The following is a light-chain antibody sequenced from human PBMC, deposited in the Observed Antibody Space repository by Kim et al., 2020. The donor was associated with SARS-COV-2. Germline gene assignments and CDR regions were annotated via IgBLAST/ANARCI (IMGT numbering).Light chain of an antibody. Sequence: EIVLTQSPGTRSLSPGERATLSCRASQRVRSNYLAWYQQKPGQAPRLLIYGASTRATGIPDRFSGSGSGTDFTLTISRLEPEDFAVYYCQHYSSAPLTFGGGTKVDIK. J-gene: IGKJ4*01. CDR3: QHYSSAPLT. CDR1: QRVRSNY. V-gene: IGKV3-20*01. CDR2: GAS.